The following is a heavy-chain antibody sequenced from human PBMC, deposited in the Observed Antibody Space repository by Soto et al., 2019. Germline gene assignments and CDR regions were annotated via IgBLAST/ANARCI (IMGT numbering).Heavy chain of an antibody. CDR1: GGSISSYY. J-gene: IGHJ4*02. CDR3: ARLYSSSQGYYFDY. Sequence: SETLSLTCTVSGGSISSYYWSWIRQPPGKGLEWIGYIYYSGSTNYNPSLKSRVTISVDTSKNQFSLKLSSVTAADTAVYYWARLYSSSQGYYFDYWGKGTLVPVSS. CDR2: IYYSGST. D-gene: IGHD6-13*01. V-gene: IGHV4-59*01.